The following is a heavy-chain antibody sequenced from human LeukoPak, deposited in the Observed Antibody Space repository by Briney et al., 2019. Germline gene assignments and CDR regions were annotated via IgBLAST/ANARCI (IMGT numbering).Heavy chain of an antibody. CDR1: GGSISSSGYY. CDR2: IYYSGST. CDR3: ARHLTGLYDY. J-gene: IGHJ4*02. D-gene: IGHD7-27*01. Sequence: SETQSLTCTVSGGSISSSGYYWGWIRQPPGKGLEWIGSIYYSGSTYYNPSLKSRITISVDTSKNQFSLKLSSVRTADTAVYYCARHLTGLYDYWGQGTLVTVSS. V-gene: IGHV4-39*01.